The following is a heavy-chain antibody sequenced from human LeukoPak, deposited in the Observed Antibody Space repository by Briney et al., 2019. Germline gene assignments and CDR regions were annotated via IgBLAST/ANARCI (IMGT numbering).Heavy chain of an antibody. V-gene: IGHV4-39*01. D-gene: IGHD3-10*01. CDR2: IYYSGST. J-gene: IGHJ6*03. CDR3: ARHHEWFGESNYYYYMDV. Sequence: SETLSLTCTVSGVSLSSSSYYWGWIRQPPGKGLEWIGSIYYSGSTYYNPSLKSRVTISVDTSKNQFSLKLSSVTATDTAVYYCARHHEWFGESNYYYYMDVWGKGTTVTVSS. CDR1: GVSLSSSSYY.